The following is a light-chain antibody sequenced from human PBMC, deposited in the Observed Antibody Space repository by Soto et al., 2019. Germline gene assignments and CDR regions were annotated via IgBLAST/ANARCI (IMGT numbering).Light chain of an antibody. CDR3: QQRSKWPPEVT. J-gene: IGKJ5*01. Sequence: DIVMTQTPLSLPVTPGEPASISCRSSQTVRNNYLAWYQQKPGQAPRLLIYDASNRATGISARFSGSGSGTDFTLTISSLEPEDFAVYYCQQRSKWPPEVTFGQGTRLEIK. CDR1: QTVRNNY. CDR2: DAS. V-gene: IGKV3-11*01.